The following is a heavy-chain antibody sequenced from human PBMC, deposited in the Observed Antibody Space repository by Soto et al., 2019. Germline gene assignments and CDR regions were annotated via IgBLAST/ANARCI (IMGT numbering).Heavy chain of an antibody. Sequence: QVQLVQSGAEVKKPGSSVKVSCKASGGTFSSYTISWVRQAPGQGLEWMGRIIPILGIANYAQKFQGRVTITADKSTSTAYMELSSLRSEDTAVYYRARDCSGGSCPMPFFDYWGQGTLVTVSS. CDR2: IIPILGIA. D-gene: IGHD2-15*01. CDR1: GGTFSSYT. CDR3: ARDCSGGSCPMPFFDY. J-gene: IGHJ4*02. V-gene: IGHV1-69*08.